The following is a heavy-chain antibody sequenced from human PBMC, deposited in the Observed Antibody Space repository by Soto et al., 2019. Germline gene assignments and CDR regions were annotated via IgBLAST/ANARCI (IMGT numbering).Heavy chain of an antibody. J-gene: IGHJ6*02. CDR3: ASIVDTCVSHYYYAMDI. Sequence: SLRLSCAASGFTFSSYSMNWVRQAPGKGPEWVSYISSGSGTIYYADSVKGRFTISRHNAKNSLYLQMNSLRDEDTAVYYCASIVDTCVSHYYYAMDIWGQGTTVAVSS. V-gene: IGHV3-48*02. D-gene: IGHD5-18*01. CDR1: GFTFSSYS. CDR2: ISSGSGTI.